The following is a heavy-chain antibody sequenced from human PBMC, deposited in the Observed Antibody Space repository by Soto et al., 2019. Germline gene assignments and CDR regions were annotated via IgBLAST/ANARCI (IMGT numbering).Heavy chain of an antibody. Sequence: EVQLVQSGAEVKKPGASLKISCKGSGYSFTSYWIGWVRQMPGKGLEWMGIIWPDDSDTRYSPSFQCQVTISADKSIRTAYLQWSSLKASDTAMYYCARHSGRLHLGEISLGDDWGQGTLVTVSS. CDR2: IWPDDSDT. CDR1: GYSFTSYW. J-gene: IGHJ4*02. D-gene: IGHD3-16*02. V-gene: IGHV5-51*01. CDR3: ARHSGRLHLGEISLGDD.